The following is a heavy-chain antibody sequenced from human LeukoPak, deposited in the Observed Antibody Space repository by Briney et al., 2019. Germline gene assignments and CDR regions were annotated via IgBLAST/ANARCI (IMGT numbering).Heavy chain of an antibody. Sequence: PGGSLRLSCAASGFTFSSYAMSWVRQAPGKGLEWVSAISGSGGSTYYADSVKGRFTISRDNSKNTLYLQMNSLRAEGTAVYYCAKDYSSGPAALDYWGQGTLVTVSS. V-gene: IGHV3-23*01. CDR1: GFTFSSYA. CDR2: ISGSGGST. J-gene: IGHJ4*02. CDR3: AKDYSSGPAALDY. D-gene: IGHD6-19*01.